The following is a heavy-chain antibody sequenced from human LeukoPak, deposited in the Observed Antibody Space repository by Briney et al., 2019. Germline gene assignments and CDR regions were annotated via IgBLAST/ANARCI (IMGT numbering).Heavy chain of an antibody. CDR2: IYSGGST. Sequence: HPGGSLRLSCAASGFTVSSNYMSWVRQAPGKGLEWVSVIYSGGSTYYADSVKGRFTISRDSSKNTLFLHMNTLRAEDTAIYYCAKDRTVGASYWYFDLWGRGTLVTVSS. CDR1: GFTVSSNY. V-gene: IGHV3-53*01. CDR3: AKDRTVGASYWYFDL. J-gene: IGHJ2*01. D-gene: IGHD1-26*01.